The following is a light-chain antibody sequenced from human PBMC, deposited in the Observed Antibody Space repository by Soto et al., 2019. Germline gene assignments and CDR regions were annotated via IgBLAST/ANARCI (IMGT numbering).Light chain of an antibody. Sequence: QAVVTQPPSASGSPGQSVTISCTGTSSDVGGYNFVSWYQQNPGKAPKVIISEVSKRPSGVPDRFSGSKSGNTASLTVSGLQAEDEAHYYCSSYAGSNSWVFGGGTQLTVL. CDR1: SSDVGGYNF. CDR2: EVS. V-gene: IGLV2-8*01. CDR3: SSYAGSNSWV. J-gene: IGLJ3*02.